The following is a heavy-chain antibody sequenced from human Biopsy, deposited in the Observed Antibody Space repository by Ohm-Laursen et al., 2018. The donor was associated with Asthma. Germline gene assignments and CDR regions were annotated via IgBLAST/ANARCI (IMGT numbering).Heavy chain of an antibody. J-gene: IGHJ4*02. D-gene: IGHD6-19*01. Sequence: SLRLSCAVSGFTFDDYAMHWVRQAPGKGLEWVSGISWNSGSIGYVDSVKGRFTISRDNAKNSLYPQMNSLRAEDTALYYCAREGIAVAHFDYWGQGTLVTVSS. CDR1: GFTFDDYA. CDR2: ISWNSGSI. V-gene: IGHV3-9*01. CDR3: AREGIAVAHFDY.